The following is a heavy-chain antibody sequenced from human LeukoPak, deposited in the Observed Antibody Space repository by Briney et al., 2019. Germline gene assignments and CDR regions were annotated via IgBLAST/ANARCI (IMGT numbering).Heavy chain of an antibody. Sequence: SETLSLTCTVSGGSISSGDYYWSWIRQPPGKGLEWIGYIYYSGSTYYNPSLKSRVTISVDTSKNQFSLKLSSVTAADTAVYYCARDQLRNDAFDIWGHGTMVTVSS. D-gene: IGHD1-26*01. CDR3: ARDQLRNDAFDI. V-gene: IGHV4-30-4*01. J-gene: IGHJ3*02. CDR1: GGSISSGDYY. CDR2: IYYSGST.